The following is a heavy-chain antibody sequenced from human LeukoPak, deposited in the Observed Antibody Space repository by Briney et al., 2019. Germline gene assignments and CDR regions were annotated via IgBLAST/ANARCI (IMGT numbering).Heavy chain of an antibody. V-gene: IGHV3-11*01. CDR2: ISSSGSAI. CDR3: ARRRDYFDH. Sequence: PGGSLRLSCAASGFTFSDYYMSWIRQAPGKGLEWISYISSSGSAIYYADSVKGRFTMSRDNAKSSLYLQVNSLRAEDTAIYYCARRRDYFDHWGQGTLVTVSS. J-gene: IGHJ4*02. CDR1: GFTFSDYY.